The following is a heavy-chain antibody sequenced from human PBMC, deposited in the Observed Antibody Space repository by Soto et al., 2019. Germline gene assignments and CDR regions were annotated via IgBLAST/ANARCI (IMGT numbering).Heavy chain of an antibody. CDR2: INAGNGNT. CDR1: GYTFTSYA. Sequence: RASVKVSCKASGYTFTSYAMHWVRQAPGQRLEWMGWINAGNGNTKYSQKFQGRVTITRDTSASTAYMELSSLRSEDTAVYYCARYTWDDAFDIWGQGTMVTVSS. V-gene: IGHV1-3*01. CDR3: ARYTWDDAFDI. D-gene: IGHD1-26*01. J-gene: IGHJ3*02.